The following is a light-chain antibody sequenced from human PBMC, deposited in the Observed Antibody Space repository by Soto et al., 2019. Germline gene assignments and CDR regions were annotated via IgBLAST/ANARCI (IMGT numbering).Light chain of an antibody. CDR3: ATWTNSLSGAV. V-gene: IGLV1-47*01. CDR2: RNN. CDR1: SSNIGTNY. J-gene: IGLJ7*02. Sequence: QSVLTQPPSTSGTPGQRVTISCSGSSSNIGTNYVNWYQHLPGTAPKLLIYRNNQRPSGVPDRFSGSKSGTTASLAISGLRYEHEADYYCATWTNSLSGAVFVGGTQLTAL.